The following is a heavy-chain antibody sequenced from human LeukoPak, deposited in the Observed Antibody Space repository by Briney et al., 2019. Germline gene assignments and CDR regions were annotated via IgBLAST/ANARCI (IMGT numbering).Heavy chain of an antibody. J-gene: IGHJ5*02. CDR1: GGTFSSYA. V-gene: IGHV1-2*04. D-gene: IGHD1/OR15-1a*01. CDR3: ARRGGTVWNKDDNWFDP. Sequence: ASVKVSCKASGGTFSSYAISWVRQAPGQGLEWMGWINPNSGGTNYAQKFQGWVTMTRDTSISTAYMELSRLRSDDTAVYYCARRGGTVWNKDDNWFDPWGQGTLVTVSS. CDR2: INPNSGGT.